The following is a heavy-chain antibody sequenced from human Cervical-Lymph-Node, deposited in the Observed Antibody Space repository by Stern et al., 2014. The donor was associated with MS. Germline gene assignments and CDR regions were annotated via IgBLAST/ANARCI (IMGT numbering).Heavy chain of an antibody. CDR2: MPYDGSNQ. Sequence: VQLVESGGGVVQPGRSLRLSCAVSGFTFNNYGMHWVRQAPGKGLEWVAVMPYDGSNQYYADSVKGRFTISRDSSKNTLYLQMNSLRAEDTAVYYCAREAALGTPFDYWGQGTLVTVSS. CDR3: AREAALGTPFDY. CDR1: GFTFNNYG. V-gene: IGHV3-30*03. D-gene: IGHD6-13*01. J-gene: IGHJ4*02.